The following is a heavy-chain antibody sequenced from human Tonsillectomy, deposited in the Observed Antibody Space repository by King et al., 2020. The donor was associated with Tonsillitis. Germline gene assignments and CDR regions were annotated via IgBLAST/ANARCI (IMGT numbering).Heavy chain of an antibody. D-gene: IGHD4/OR15-4a*01. CDR2: IHSSGST. J-gene: IGHJ4*02. CDR3: ARSDDYGDPTYDY. Sequence: QLQESGPGLVKPSETLSLTCNVSGGSIRSNAYYWGWIRQPPGKGLEWIGSIHSSGSTYYNPSLKNRVTISIDTSKNQFFLKLSSVTDADTAVYYCARSDDYGDPTYDYWGQGTLVTVSS. V-gene: IGHV4-39*01. CDR1: GGSIRSNAYY.